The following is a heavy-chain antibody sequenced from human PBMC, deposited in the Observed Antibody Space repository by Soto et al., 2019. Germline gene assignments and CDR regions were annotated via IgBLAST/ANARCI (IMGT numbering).Heavy chain of an antibody. V-gene: IGHV4-39*07. CDR1: GGSISSSSYY. D-gene: IGHD3-16*01. Sequence: SETLSLTCTVSGGSISSSSYYWGWIRQPPGKGLEWIGSIYYSGSTYYNPSLKSRVTISVDTSKNQFSLKLSSVTAADTAVYYCARDVGGEADYWGQGTLVTVSS. J-gene: IGHJ4*02. CDR3: ARDVGGEADY. CDR2: IYYSGST.